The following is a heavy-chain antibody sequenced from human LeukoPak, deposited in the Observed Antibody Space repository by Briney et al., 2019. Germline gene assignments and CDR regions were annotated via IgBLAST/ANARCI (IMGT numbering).Heavy chain of an antibody. Sequence: SLKVSSKASGGTFSSYATSWWRQAPGQGLGGLGGTIPIFGTATYAQKFQGRVTITADESTSTAYMELSSLRSEDTAVYYCARDAGYCSSTSCRSRYYGMDVWGKGTTVTVSS. CDR1: GGTFSSYA. V-gene: IGHV1-69*01. CDR2: TIPIFGTA. CDR3: ARDAGYCSSTSCRSRYYGMDV. J-gene: IGHJ6*04. D-gene: IGHD2-2*01.